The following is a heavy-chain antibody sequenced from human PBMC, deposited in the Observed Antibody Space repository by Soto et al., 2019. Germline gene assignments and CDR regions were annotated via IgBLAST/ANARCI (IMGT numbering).Heavy chain of an antibody. J-gene: IGHJ4*02. Sequence: PWGTLSLSCASSGVTFSSYAVGWVRQARGKGLEWVSAISGSGGSTYYADSVKGRFTISRDNSKNTLYLQMNSLRAEDTAVYYCAKDTSQDSSWGQGTLVTVSS. V-gene: IGHV3-23*01. D-gene: IGHD6-13*01. CDR3: AKDTSQDSS. CDR2: ISGSGGST. CDR1: GVTFSSYA.